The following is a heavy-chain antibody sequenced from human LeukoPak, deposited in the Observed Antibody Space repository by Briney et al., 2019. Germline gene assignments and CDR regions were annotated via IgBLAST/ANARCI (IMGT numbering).Heavy chain of an antibody. Sequence: GGFLRLSCAASGFTFSNVWMSWVRQVPGKGLEWVGRIRRKTDGETTDHAAPVKGRFTISRDDSKNTLYLQMNSLKTEDTAVYYCVTDLVIKGYFDYWGQEALVTVSS. CDR2: IRRKTDGETT. CDR3: VTDLVIKGYFDY. V-gene: IGHV3-15*01. CDR1: GFTFSNVW. D-gene: IGHD2-21*01. J-gene: IGHJ4*02.